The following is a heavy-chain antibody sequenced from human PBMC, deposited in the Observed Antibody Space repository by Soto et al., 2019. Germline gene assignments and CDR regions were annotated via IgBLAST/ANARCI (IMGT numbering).Heavy chain of an antibody. CDR3: ARSGGIYDGAFDI. CDR1: GGTFSSYT. J-gene: IGHJ3*02. D-gene: IGHD3-16*01. V-gene: IGHV1-69*02. CDR2: IIPILGIA. Sequence: QVQLVQSGAEVKKPGSSVKVSCKASGGTFSSYTISWVRQAPGQGLEWMGRIIPILGIANYAQKFQGRVTITADKSTSTAYMELSSLRSEDTAVYYCARSGGIYDGAFDIWGQGTMVTVSS.